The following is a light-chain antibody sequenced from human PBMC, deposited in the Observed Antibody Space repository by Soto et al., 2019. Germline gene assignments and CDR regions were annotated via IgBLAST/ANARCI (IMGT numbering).Light chain of an antibody. J-gene: IGKJ4*01. V-gene: IGKV3-20*01. CDR3: QYYGSSYHLN. Sequence: IVLTQSPGTQSLSPGERATLSCTASQSLTTSYLAWYQQKPGQAPRLLIYGVSSRASGIPDRFSGSGSGTDFTLTISRLEPEDFAVYYCQYYGSSYHLNFAGGTKVEIK. CDR1: QSLTTSY. CDR2: GVS.